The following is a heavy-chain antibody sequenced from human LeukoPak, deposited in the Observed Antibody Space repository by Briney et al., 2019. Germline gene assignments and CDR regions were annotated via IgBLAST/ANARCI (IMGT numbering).Heavy chain of an antibody. CDR1: GGSISSYY. CDR2: IYYSGST. J-gene: IGHJ5*02. CDR3: ARGSYDSSGYARFDP. D-gene: IGHD3-22*01. V-gene: IGHV4-59*01. Sequence: SETLSLTCTVSGGSISSYYWSRIRQPPGKGLEWIGYIYYSGSTNYNPSLKSRVTISVDTSKNQFSLKLSSVTAADTAVYYCARGSYDSSGYARFDPWGQGTLVTVSS.